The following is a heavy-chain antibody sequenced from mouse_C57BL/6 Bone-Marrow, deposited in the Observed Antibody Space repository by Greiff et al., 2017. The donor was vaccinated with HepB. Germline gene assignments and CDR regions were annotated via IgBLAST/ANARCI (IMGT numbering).Heavy chain of an antibody. CDR2: IYPRSGNT. V-gene: IGHV1-81*01. Sequence: VQGVESGAELARPGASVKLSCKASGYTFTSYGISWVKQRTGQGLEWIGEIYPRSGNTYYNEKFKGKATLTADKSSSTAYMELRSLTSEDSAVYFCARHGYYPHWYFDVWGTGTTVTVSS. J-gene: IGHJ1*03. CDR3: ARHGYYPHWYFDV. CDR1: GYTFTSYG. D-gene: IGHD2-3*01.